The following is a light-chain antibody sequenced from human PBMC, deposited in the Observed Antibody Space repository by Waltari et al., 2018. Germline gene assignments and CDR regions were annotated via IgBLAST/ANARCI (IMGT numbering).Light chain of an antibody. Sequence: EIVLAQSPGTLSVSPGERGTLTCRASQSVSSNLTWYQRRPGQAPRLLVYVASTRATGVPASFSGSGSGTDFTLTISSLQSEDFAIYFCQQYNSWPYTFGQGTKLEMK. CDR2: VAS. CDR1: QSVSSN. CDR3: QQYNSWPYT. V-gene: IGKV3-15*01. J-gene: IGKJ2*01.